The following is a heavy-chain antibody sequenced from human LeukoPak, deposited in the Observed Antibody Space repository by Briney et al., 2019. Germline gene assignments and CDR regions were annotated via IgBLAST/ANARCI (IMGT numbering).Heavy chain of an antibody. J-gene: IGHJ6*02. CDR1: GFTFSSYW. CDR3: ARDRMVRGVSWAYYYYGMDV. CDR2: IKQDGSEK. Sequence: PGGALRLSCAASGFTFSSYWMSWVRQAPGEGREWVSNIKQDGSEKYYVDSVKGRFTTSRDNAKNSLYLQMNSLRAEDTAVYYCARDRMVRGVSWAYYYYGMDVWGQGTTVTVSS. V-gene: IGHV3-7*01. D-gene: IGHD3-10*01.